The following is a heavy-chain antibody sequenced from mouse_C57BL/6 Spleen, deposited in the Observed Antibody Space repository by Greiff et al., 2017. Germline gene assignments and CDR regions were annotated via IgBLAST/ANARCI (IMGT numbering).Heavy chain of an antibody. Sequence: EVQLQQSGAELVKPGASVKLSCTASGFNFKDYYMPWVKQRPEQGLEWIGRIDPEDGETKYAPNFQGKVTITADTSPNTAYLQLSSLTSEDTAVYYCAPRHSSAMDYWGQGTSVTVSS. CDR3: APRHSSAMDY. V-gene: IGHV14-2*01. D-gene: IGHD3-1*01. CDR2: IDPEDGET. CDR1: GFNFKDYY. J-gene: IGHJ4*01.